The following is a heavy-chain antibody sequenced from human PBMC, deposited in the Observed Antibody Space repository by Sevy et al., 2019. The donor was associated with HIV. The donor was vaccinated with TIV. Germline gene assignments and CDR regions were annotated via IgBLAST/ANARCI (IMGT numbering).Heavy chain of an antibody. Sequence: GGSLRLSCAASGFTFSSYWMTWVRQAPGKGLEWVANIKQDGSEKYYVDSVKGRFTISRDNAKNSLYLQMNSLRAEDTALYYCSRGSPGSYSPNDAFDIWGQGTMVTVSS. D-gene: IGHD1-26*01. CDR2: IKQDGSEK. J-gene: IGHJ3*02. CDR1: GFTFSSYW. CDR3: SRGSPGSYSPNDAFDI. V-gene: IGHV3-7*01.